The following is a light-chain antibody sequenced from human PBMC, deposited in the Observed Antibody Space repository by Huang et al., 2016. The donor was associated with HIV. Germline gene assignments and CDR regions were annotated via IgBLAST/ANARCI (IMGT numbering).Light chain of an antibody. Sequence: DIQMTQSPSSLSASVGDRVTITCRASQSIASYLNWYQQKPGRAPGLLIYGASRLQSGVPSRFSGSVSGTDFTLTISSLQPEDFATYYCQQSYSSPDTFAQGTKLEIK. CDR1: QSIASY. J-gene: IGKJ2*01. V-gene: IGKV1-39*01. CDR3: QQSYSSPDT. CDR2: GAS.